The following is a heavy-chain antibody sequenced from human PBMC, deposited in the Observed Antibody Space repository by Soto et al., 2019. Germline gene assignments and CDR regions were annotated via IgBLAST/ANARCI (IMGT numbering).Heavy chain of an antibody. J-gene: IGHJ4*02. Sequence: QMQLVQSGAEVKKPGSSVKVSCKASGGTLSSFINYPINWVRQAPGQGLEWMGGIVPNVGTVNYAQKFQGRVTMPADKATGTAYMELSSLRSEDTALYYCARRDTSGFLRYFDNWGQGTLVTVSS. CDR2: IVPNVGTV. CDR3: ARRDTSGFLRYFDN. D-gene: IGHD3-3*01. CDR1: GGTLSSFINYP. V-gene: IGHV1-69*06.